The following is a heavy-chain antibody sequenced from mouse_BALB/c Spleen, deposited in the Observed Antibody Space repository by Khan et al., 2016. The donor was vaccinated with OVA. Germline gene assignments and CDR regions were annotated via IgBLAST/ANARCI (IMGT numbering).Heavy chain of an antibody. V-gene: IGHV1-74*01. Sequence: QVQLQQPGAELVRPGASVKLSCKASGYSFTSYWMNWVKQRPGQGLEWIGMIHPSDNETRLNQKFKDKATLTVDTSSSTAYMQLSSPTSEDSAVXYCASSHDDGYPYYFDYWGKGTTLTVSS. J-gene: IGHJ2*01. D-gene: IGHD2-3*01. CDR1: GYSFTSYW. CDR2: IHPSDNET. CDR3: ASSHDDGYPYYFDY.